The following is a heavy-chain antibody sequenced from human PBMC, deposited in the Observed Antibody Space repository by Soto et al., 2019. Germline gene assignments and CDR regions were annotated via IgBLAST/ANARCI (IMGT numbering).Heavy chain of an antibody. Sequence: PSETLSLTCTVSGGSISSYYWSWIRQPPGKGLEWIGYIYYSGSTNYNPSLKSRVTISVDTSKNQFSLKLSSVTAADTAVYYCAREGSYYYDSSGYYYGWFDPWGQGTLVTVSS. V-gene: IGHV4-59*01. J-gene: IGHJ5*02. CDR3: AREGSYYYDSSGYYYGWFDP. D-gene: IGHD3-22*01. CDR2: IYYSGST. CDR1: GGSISSYY.